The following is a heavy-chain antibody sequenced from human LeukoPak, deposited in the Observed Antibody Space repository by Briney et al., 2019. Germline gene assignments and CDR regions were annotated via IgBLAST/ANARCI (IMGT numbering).Heavy chain of an antibody. CDR2: ISWNSGSI. CDR3: ARDQSYYDSSGFDY. Sequence: GESLRLSCAASGFTLDDYAMHWVRQAPEKGLEWVSGISWNSGSIGYADSVKGRFTISRDNAKNSLYLQMNSLRAEDTALYYCARDQSYYDSSGFDYWGQGTLVTVSS. CDR1: GFTLDDYA. D-gene: IGHD3-22*01. V-gene: IGHV3-9*01. J-gene: IGHJ4*02.